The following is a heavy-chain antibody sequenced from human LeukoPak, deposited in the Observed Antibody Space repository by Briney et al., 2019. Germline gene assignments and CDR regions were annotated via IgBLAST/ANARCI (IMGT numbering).Heavy chain of an antibody. V-gene: IGHV4-30-4*07. CDR3: ARHEWQQLVKFDY. CDR1: GGSISSGGYS. D-gene: IGHD6-13*01. Sequence: SQTLSLTCAVSGGSISSGGYSWSWIRQPPGKGLEWIGYIYSSGSTYYNPSLKSRVTISVDTSKNQFSLKLSSVTAADTAVYYCARHEWQQLVKFDYWGQGALVTVSS. J-gene: IGHJ4*02. CDR2: IYSSGST.